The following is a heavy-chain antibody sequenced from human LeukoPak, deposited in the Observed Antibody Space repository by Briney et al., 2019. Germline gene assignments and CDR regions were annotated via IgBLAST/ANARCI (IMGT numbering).Heavy chain of an antibody. CDR1: GYTFTSYA. CDR3: ARGSYYDSSGFDAFDI. J-gene: IGHJ3*02. D-gene: IGHD3-22*01. V-gene: IGHV1-3*01. CDR2: INAGNGNT. Sequence: ASVKVSCKASGYTFTSYAMHWVRQAPGQRLEWMGWINAGNGNTKYSQKFQGRVTITKDTSASTAYMELRSLRSDDTAVYYCARGSYYDSSGFDAFDIWGQGTMVTVSS.